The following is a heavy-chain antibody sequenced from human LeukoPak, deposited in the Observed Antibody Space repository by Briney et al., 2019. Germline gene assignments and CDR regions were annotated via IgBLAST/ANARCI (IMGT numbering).Heavy chain of an antibody. CDR3: ARAGYSSSLPPYYYYYGMDV. J-gene: IGHJ6*02. Sequence: SETLSLTCTVSGGSISIYYWSWIRQPPGKGLEWIGYIYYSGSTNYNPSLKSRVTISVGTSKNQFSLKLSSVTAADTAVYYCARAGYSSSLPPYYYYYGMDVWGQGTTVTVSS. CDR1: GGSISIYY. CDR2: IYYSGST. V-gene: IGHV4-59*08. D-gene: IGHD6-6*01.